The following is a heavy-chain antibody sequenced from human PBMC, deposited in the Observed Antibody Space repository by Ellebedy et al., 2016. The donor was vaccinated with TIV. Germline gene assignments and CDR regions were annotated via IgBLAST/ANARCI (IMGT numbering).Heavy chain of an antibody. CDR2: IYQDGSKQ. Sequence: PGGSLRLSCVASGFIFRSYWMSWVRQAPGKGLEWVANIYQDGSKQSYVDSVKGRFTISRDNANKSLFLQMNSLRGEDTAVYYCARRGSYGDYAVQVNSWFDRWGRGTLVTVSS. J-gene: IGHJ5*02. CDR3: ARRGSYGDYAVQVNSWFDR. D-gene: IGHD4-17*01. V-gene: IGHV3-7*01. CDR1: GFIFRSYW.